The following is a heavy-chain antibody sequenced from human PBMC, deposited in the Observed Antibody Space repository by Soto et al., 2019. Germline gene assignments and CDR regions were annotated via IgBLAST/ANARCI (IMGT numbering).Heavy chain of an antibody. D-gene: IGHD2-2*01. J-gene: IGHJ6*02. CDR1: GDSVSSNSAA. V-gene: IGHV6-1*01. Sequence: PSQTLSLTCAISGDSVSSNSAAWDWIRQSPSRGLEWLGRTYYRSKWYNDYAVSVKSRITINPDTSKNQFSLQLNSVTPEYTAVYYCAREPKYCSSTSCQAAAYHYYGMDVWGQGTTVTVSS. CDR3: AREPKYCSSTSCQAAAYHYYGMDV. CDR2: TYYRSKWYN.